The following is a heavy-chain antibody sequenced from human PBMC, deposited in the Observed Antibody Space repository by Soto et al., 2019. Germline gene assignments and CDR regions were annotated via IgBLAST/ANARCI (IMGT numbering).Heavy chain of an antibody. CDR3: AVYSSSPTTGVDYYYYYGMDV. CDR1: GGTFSSYA. J-gene: IGHJ6*02. V-gene: IGHV1-69*01. CDR2: IIPIFGTA. Sequence: QVQLVQSGAEVKKPGSSVKVSCKASGGTFSSYAISWVRQAPGQGLEWMGGIIPIFGTANYAQKFQGRVTITADESTSTAYMELSSLRSEETAVYYCAVYSSSPTTGVDYYYYYGMDVWGQGTTVTVSS. D-gene: IGHD6-6*01.